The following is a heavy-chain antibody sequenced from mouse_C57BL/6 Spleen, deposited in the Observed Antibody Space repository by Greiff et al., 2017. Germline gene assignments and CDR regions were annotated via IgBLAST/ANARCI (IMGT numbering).Heavy chain of an antibody. CDR3: TREDYYGSSYGYYAMDY. CDR1: GFTFSSYA. Sequence: EVMLVESGEGLVKPGGSLKLSCAASGFTFSSYAMSWVRQTPEKRLEWVAYISSGGDYIYYADTVKGRFTISRDNARNTLYLQMSSLKSEDTAMYYCTREDYYGSSYGYYAMDYWGQGTSVTVSS. J-gene: IGHJ4*01. V-gene: IGHV5-9-1*02. D-gene: IGHD1-1*01. CDR2: ISSGGDYI.